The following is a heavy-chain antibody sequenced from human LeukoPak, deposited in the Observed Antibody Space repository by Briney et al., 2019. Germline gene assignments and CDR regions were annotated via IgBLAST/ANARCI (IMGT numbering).Heavy chain of an antibody. V-gene: IGHV4-4*07. Sequence: SETLSLTCTVSGGSISSYYWSWIRQPAGKGLEWIGRIYTSGSTNYNPSLKSRVTMSVDTSKNQFSLKLSSVTAADTAAYYCARDHSSGWVVYFDYWGQGTLVTVSS. D-gene: IGHD6-19*01. J-gene: IGHJ4*02. CDR3: ARDHSSGWVVYFDY. CDR2: IYTSGST. CDR1: GGSISSYY.